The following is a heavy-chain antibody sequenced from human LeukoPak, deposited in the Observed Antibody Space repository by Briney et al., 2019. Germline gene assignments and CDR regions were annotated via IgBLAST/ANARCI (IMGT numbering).Heavy chain of an antibody. D-gene: IGHD6-19*01. V-gene: IGHV3-30*04. CDR1: GFTFSKFA. J-gene: IGHJ4*02. CDR3: ARVSDISVAAYFDY. Sequence: PGGSLRLSCAAAGFTFSKFAMHWVRQAPGKGLEWVAVVSYDGSYKYYADSVKGRFTISRDNSKNTLYLQMNSLRAEDTAVYYCARVSDISVAAYFDYWGQGTLVTVSS. CDR2: VSYDGSYK.